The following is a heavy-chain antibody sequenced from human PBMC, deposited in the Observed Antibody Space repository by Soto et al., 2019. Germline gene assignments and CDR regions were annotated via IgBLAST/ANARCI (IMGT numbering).Heavy chain of an antibody. D-gene: IGHD6-13*01. CDR3: ARPYSSSWLDAFDI. CDR2: ISAYNGNT. V-gene: IGHV1-18*01. Sequence: GASVKVSCKASGYTFTSYGISWVRQAPGQGLEWMGWISAYNGNTNYAQKLQGRVTMTTDTSTSTAYMKLRSLRSDDTAVYYCARPYSSSWLDAFDIWGQGTMVTVSS. CDR1: GYTFTSYG. J-gene: IGHJ3*02.